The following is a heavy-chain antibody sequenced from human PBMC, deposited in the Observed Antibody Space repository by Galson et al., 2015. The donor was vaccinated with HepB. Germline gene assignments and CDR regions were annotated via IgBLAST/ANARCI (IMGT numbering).Heavy chain of an antibody. CDR1: GGNFTSYA. V-gene: IGHV1-69*13. CDR2: IIPMFETP. J-gene: IGHJ6*02. CDR3: ARWDRGRRILGVVPPRGLDV. Sequence: SVKVSCKASGGNFTSYAINWVRQAPGQGLEWMGGIIPMFETPIYAQKVQGRVTISADESTSTTYMVLSSLTSEDTAVYYCARWDRGRRILGVVPPRGLDVGGQGTTVTFSS. D-gene: IGHD3-3*01.